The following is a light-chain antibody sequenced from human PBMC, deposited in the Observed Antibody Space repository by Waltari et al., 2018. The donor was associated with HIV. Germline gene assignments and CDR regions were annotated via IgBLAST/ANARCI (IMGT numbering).Light chain of an antibody. CDR2: RDT. CDR1: ALPKRY. Sequence: SYELPQPPSVSVSPGQTARVTFFGDALPKRYAFWYQQRPGQAPVLLIFRDTERPSGIPERFSSSSSGTTVTLTIRAVQAEDEADYYCQSTDSSGVYWVFGGGTTLTVL. V-gene: IGLV3-25*03. CDR3: QSTDSSGVYWV. J-gene: IGLJ3*02.